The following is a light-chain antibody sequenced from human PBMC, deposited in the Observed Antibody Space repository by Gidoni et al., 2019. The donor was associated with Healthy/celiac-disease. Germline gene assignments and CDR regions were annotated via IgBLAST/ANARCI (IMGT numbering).Light chain of an antibody. CDR3: QQLNSYPLT. V-gene: IGKV1-9*01. CDR2: AAS. J-gene: IGKJ4*01. Sequence: TQLSHSPSSLSASVGDRVTSTCRASQSISSCLAWYQQKPGKAPKLLIYAASTLQSGVPSRFSGSGSGTDFTLTISSLQPDDFATYYCQQLNSYPLTFGEXTKVEIK. CDR1: QSISSC.